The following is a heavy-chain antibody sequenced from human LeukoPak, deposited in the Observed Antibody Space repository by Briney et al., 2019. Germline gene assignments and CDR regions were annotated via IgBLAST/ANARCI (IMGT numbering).Heavy chain of an antibody. CDR2: IKQDGSEK. CDR3: ARWLELMRNFNW. J-gene: IGHJ4*02. V-gene: IGHV3-7*01. D-gene: IGHD5-24*01. Sequence: GGSLRLSCVGSGFTFSDYWMSWVRQAQGKGLEWVANIKQDGSEKDYVDALKGRFTISRDNAKNSLHLQMNSLRAEDTAVYYCARWLELMRNFNWWGQGTLVTVSS. CDR1: GFTFSDYW.